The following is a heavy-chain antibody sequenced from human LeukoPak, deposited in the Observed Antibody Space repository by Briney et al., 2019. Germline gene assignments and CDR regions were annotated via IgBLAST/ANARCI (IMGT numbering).Heavy chain of an antibody. CDR2: ISGSGANT. J-gene: IGHJ4*02. D-gene: IGHD4-11*01. V-gene: IGHV3-23*01. CDR3: AKAKSYYSNYDY. Sequence: GGSLRLSCAASGFTFSNYGMSWVRQAPGKGLEWVSVISGSGANTYFADSVKGRFTISRDNSKNTLYLQVNSLRAEDTAVYYCAKAKSYYSNYDYWGQGTLVTVSS. CDR1: GFTFSNYG.